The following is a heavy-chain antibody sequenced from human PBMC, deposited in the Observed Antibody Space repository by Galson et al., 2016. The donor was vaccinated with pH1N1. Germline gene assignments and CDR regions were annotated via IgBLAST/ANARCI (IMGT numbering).Heavy chain of an antibody. D-gene: IGHD6-13*01. CDR3: ARSAGTDYFYMDV. V-gene: IGHV3-48*03. CDR2: IKSSGTNI. Sequence: SLRLSCAGSGFTFSSYAMNWVRQAPGKGLEWISYIKSSGTNIYYAGSVKGRFTFSRDNAKNSLYLQMNSLRAEDTAIYYCARSAGTDYFYMDVWGIGTTVTVSS. J-gene: IGHJ6*03. CDR1: GFTFSSYA.